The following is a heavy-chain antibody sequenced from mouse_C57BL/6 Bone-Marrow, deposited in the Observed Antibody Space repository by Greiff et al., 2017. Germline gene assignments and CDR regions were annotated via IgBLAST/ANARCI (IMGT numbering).Heavy chain of an antibody. J-gene: IGHJ2*01. V-gene: IGHV1-64*01. D-gene: IGHD1-1*01. Sequence: QVQLQQPGAELVKPGASVKLSCKASGYTFTSYWMHWVKQRPGQGLEWIGMIHPNSGSTNYNEKFKSKATLTVDKSSSTAYMQLSSLTSEDSAVYYCARPSYYGSSDGYWGQGTTLTVSS. CDR1: GYTFTSYW. CDR3: ARPSYYGSSDGY. CDR2: IHPNSGST.